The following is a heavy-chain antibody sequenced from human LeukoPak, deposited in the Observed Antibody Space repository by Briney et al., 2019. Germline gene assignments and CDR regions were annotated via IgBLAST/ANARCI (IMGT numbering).Heavy chain of an antibody. V-gene: IGHV1-2*02. CDR2: INPNSGGT. J-gene: IGHJ5*02. CDR1: GYTFTSYG. D-gene: IGHD6-13*01. CDR3: ARGGSSSWYSFDP. Sequence: ASVKVSCKASGYTFTSYGISWVRQAPGQGLEWMGWINPNSGGTNYAQKFQGRVTMTRDTSISTAYMELSRLRSDDTAVYYCARGGSSSWYSFDPWGQGTLVTVSS.